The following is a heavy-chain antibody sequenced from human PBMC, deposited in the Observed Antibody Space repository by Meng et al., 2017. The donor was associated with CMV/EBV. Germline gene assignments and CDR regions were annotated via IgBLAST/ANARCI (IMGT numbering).Heavy chain of an antibody. J-gene: IGHJ3*02. Sequence: ASVKVSCKASGYTFTSYDINWVRRATGQGLEWMGWMNPNSGNPGYAQKFQGRVTMTRNTSISTAYMELSSLKSEDTAAYYCARSAATDAFDIWGQGTMVTVSS. CDR1: GYTFTSYD. CDR2: MNPNSGNP. D-gene: IGHD2-15*01. CDR3: ARSAATDAFDI. V-gene: IGHV1-8*01.